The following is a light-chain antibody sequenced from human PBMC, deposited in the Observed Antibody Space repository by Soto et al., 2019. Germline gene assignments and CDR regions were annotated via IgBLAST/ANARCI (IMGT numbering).Light chain of an antibody. J-gene: IGKJ5*01. CDR3: QQSYSTPPIT. CDR1: QSITSF. Sequence: DIQMTQSPSSLSASVGDRVTITCRASQSITSFLNWYQHKPGNAPKLLIYAASNLQSGVPSRFSGSGSGTDFTLTISSLQPEDFATYYGQQSYSTPPITFGPGTRLEIK. V-gene: IGKV1-39*01. CDR2: AAS.